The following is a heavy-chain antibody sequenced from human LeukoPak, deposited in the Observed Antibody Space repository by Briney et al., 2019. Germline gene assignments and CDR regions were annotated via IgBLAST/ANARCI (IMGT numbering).Heavy chain of an antibody. Sequence: GSLRLSCVASGFTFGKYWMSWVRQAPGKGLEWVANIKLDGSEKNYVDSVKGRFTISRDNTKNSLYLQMNSLRVEDTAVFYCARDQYDTWSRRGNFDSWGQGTLVIVSS. D-gene: IGHD3-3*01. CDR1: GFTFGKYW. CDR2: IKLDGSEK. V-gene: IGHV3-7*03. J-gene: IGHJ4*02. CDR3: ARDQYDTWSRRGNFDS.